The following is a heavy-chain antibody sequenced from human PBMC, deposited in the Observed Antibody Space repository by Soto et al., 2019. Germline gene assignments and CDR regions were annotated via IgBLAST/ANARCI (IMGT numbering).Heavy chain of an antibody. Sequence: ASVKVSCKASGYTFTSYAMHWVRHSPGQRLEWMGWINAGNGNTKYSQKFQGRVTITRDTSASTAYMELSSLRSEDTAVYYCARSPGGGGYCSGGRCYGPQYFQHWGQGTLVPVSP. CDR3: ARSPGGGGYCSGGRCYGPQYFQH. J-gene: IGHJ1*01. CDR2: INAGNGNT. V-gene: IGHV1-3*01. D-gene: IGHD2-15*01. CDR1: GYTFTSYA.